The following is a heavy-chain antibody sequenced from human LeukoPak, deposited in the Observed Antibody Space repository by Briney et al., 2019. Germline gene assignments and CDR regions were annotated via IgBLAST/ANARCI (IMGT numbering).Heavy chain of an antibody. D-gene: IGHD3-10*01. CDR3: ARHAHYFGSGSYYQNFDS. J-gene: IGHJ4*02. Sequence: SETLSLTCTVSGGSISNISYYWGWIRHPPGNGLEWIGRIYDSGSPTYNPSLNSRVTISVDTSKNQFSLKLSSVTAADTAVYYCARHAHYFGSGSYYQNFDSWGQGTLVTVSS. CDR1: GGSISNISYY. V-gene: IGHV4-39*01. CDR2: IYDSGSP.